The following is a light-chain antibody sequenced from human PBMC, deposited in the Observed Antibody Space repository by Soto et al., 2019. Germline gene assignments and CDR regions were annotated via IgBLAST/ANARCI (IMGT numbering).Light chain of an antibody. CDR1: QSVSAW. V-gene: IGKV1-5*01. CDR2: DAS. J-gene: IGKJ1*01. Sequence: DIQMTQSPSTLSASVGDRITITFLASQSVSAWVAWYQQKPGKAPKVVIYDASSLESGVPSRFAGSRSGTEFTLSINSLQPDDSATYYCPQYTNFPGTFGQGSMVEI. CDR3: PQYTNFPGT.